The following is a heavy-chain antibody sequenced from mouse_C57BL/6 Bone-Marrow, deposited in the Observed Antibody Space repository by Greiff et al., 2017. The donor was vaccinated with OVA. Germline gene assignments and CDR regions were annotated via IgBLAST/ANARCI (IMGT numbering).Heavy chain of an antibody. CDR2: IYPSDSET. Sequence: QVQLQQPGAELVRPGSSVKLSCKASGYTFTSYWMDWVKQRPGQGLEWIGNIYPSDSETNYNQKFKDKATLTVDKSSSTAYMQLSSLTSEDSAVYYCAREGYPSWFAYWGQGTLVTVSA. CDR1: GYTFTSYW. D-gene: IGHD2-2*01. V-gene: IGHV1-61*01. J-gene: IGHJ3*01. CDR3: AREGYPSWFAY.